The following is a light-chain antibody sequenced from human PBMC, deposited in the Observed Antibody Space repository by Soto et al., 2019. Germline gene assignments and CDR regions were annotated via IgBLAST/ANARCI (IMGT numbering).Light chain of an antibody. CDR2: GAS. CDR3: QQYQNWPPWT. V-gene: IGKV3-15*01. Sequence: VMTQSPTTLSVSPGERATLSCRASQSVSSSLAWYQQRPGQAPRLLIYGASTRATGIPGRFSGSGSGTEFTLTISSVQSEDFAVYYCQQYQNWPPWTFGQGTKVEIK. J-gene: IGKJ1*01. CDR1: QSVSSS.